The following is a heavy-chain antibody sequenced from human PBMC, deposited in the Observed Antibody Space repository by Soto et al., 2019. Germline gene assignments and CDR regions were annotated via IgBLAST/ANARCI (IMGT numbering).Heavy chain of an antibody. Sequence: LSLTCAASGFTFSNAWMSWVRQAPGKGLEWVGRIKSKTDGGTTDYAAPVKGRFTISRDDSKNTLYLQMNSLKTEDTAVYYCTTESTSSAFDIWGQGTMVTVSS. CDR2: IKSKTDGGTT. V-gene: IGHV3-15*01. J-gene: IGHJ3*02. CDR3: TTESTSSAFDI. CDR1: GFTFSNAW. D-gene: IGHD1-1*01.